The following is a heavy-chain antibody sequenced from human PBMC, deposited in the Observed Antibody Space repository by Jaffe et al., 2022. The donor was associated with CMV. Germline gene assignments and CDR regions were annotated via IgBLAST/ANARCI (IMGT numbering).Heavy chain of an antibody. V-gene: IGHV4-34*02. CDR3: ARGTVKRQRLIRVTSIWGAFGS. Sequence: QVQLQQWGAGLLKPSETLSLNCAVYAGSLSGYYWSWIRQSPGKGLEWIGDIYHDGNTNYNPSLQSRVTISVDTSKNQFYLTLTSLTVADTAIYYCARGTVKRQRLIRVTSIWGAFGSWGQGTLVTVSS. J-gene: IGHJ5*02. CDR1: AGSLSGYY. CDR2: IYHDGNT. D-gene: IGHD2-21*02.